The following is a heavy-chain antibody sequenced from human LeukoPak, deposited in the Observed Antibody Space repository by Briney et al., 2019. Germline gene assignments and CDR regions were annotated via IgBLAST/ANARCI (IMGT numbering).Heavy chain of an antibody. CDR1: GGSISSYY. CDR2: IYYSGST. D-gene: IGHD5-12*01. V-gene: IGHV4-30-4*01. J-gene: IGHJ4*02. Sequence: PSETLSLTCTVSGGSISSYYWSWIRQPPGKGLEWIGYIYYSGSTYYNPSLKSRVTISVDTSKNQFSLKLSSVTAADTAVYYCARTYNGFDPFDYWGQGTLVTVSS. CDR3: ARTYNGFDPFDY.